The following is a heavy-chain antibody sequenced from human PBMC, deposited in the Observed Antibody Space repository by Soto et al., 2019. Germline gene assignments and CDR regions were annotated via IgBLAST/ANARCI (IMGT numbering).Heavy chain of an antibody. Sequence: SETLSLTCTVSGGSISSYYWSWIRQPPGKGLEWIGYIYYSGSTNYNPSLKSRVTISVDTSKNQFSQKLSSVTAADTAVYYCAGNCISTSCYGVDPWGQGTLVTVSS. CDR2: IYYSGST. V-gene: IGHV4-59*01. D-gene: IGHD2-2*01. J-gene: IGHJ5*02. CDR3: AGNCISTSCYGVDP. CDR1: GGSISSYY.